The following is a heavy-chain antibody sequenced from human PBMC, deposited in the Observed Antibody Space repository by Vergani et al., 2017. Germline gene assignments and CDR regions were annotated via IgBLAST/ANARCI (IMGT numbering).Heavy chain of an antibody. D-gene: IGHD2-2*01. CDR3: AREYSSTSGRAFDF. CDR2: VSTGTKSQ. V-gene: IGHV3-48*01. Sequence: QLVESGGGWVQPGGSLRLSCVVSGFDFSSYIMNWVRHAPGKGLEWVSFVSTGTKSQSYAESVKGRFTISRDSAKNSLYLQMDSLRAEDTAVYYCAREYSSTSGRAFDFWGQGTKVTVSS. J-gene: IGHJ3*01. CDR1: GFDFSSYI.